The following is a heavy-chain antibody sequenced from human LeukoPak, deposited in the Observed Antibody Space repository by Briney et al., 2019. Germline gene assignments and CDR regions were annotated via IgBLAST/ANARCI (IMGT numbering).Heavy chain of an antibody. CDR1: GYSFTSYW. CDR2: IYPGDSDT. D-gene: IGHD3-22*01. V-gene: IGHV5-51*01. Sequence: GESLKISCKGSGYSFTSYWIGWVRQMPGKGLEWMGIIYPGDSDTRYSPSLQGQVTISADKSISTAYLQWSSLKASDTAMYYCARAMYYYDSSGYYPLDYWGQGTLVTVSS. J-gene: IGHJ4*02. CDR3: ARAMYYYDSSGYYPLDY.